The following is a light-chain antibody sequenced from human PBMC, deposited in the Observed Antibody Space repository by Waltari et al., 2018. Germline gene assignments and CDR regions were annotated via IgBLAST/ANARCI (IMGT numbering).Light chain of an antibody. V-gene: IGLV2-8*01. CDR2: EVS. CDR1: SSDVGGYNY. CDR3: SSYAGSNAYV. Sequence: QSALTQPPSASGSPGQSVTISCTGTSSDVGGYNYVSWYQQHPGKAPKLMIYEVSKRPPGVPDCFAGSKSGNTASLTVAGLQAEDEADYYCSSYAGSNAYVLGTGTKVTVL. J-gene: IGLJ1*01.